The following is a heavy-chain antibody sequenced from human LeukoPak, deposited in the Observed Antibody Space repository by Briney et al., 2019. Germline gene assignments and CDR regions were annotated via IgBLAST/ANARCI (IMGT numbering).Heavy chain of an antibody. CDR2: ISSSSGTI. D-gene: IGHD1-1*01. CDR3: ARGALTINF. J-gene: IGHJ4*02. CDR1: GFTFSSYS. V-gene: IGHV3-48*01. Sequence: GGSLRLSCAASGFTFSSYSMNWVRQAPGKGLEWVSYISSSSGTIYYADSVKGRFTISRDNAKNSLYLQMNSLRAEDTAVYYCARGALTINFWGQGTLVTVSS.